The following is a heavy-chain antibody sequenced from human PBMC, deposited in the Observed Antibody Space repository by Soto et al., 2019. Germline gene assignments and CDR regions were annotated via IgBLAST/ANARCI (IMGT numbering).Heavy chain of an antibody. CDR3: TRDNDSSGYSAPPY. D-gene: IGHD3-22*01. CDR2: IIPIFGTA. Sequence: SVKVSCKASGGTFRSYAISWVRQAPGQGLEWMGGIIPIFGTANYAQKFQGRVTITADESTSTAYMERSSLKYENTTGIYRTRDNDSSGYSAPPYWAQGTPVPVSP. CDR1: GGTFRSYA. J-gene: IGHJ4*02. V-gene: IGHV1-69*13.